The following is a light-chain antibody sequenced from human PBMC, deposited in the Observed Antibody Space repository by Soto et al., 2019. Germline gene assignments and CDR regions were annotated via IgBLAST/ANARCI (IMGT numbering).Light chain of an antibody. CDR3: HQYDSSPLT. V-gene: IGKV3-20*01. CDR1: QSVSSSY. J-gene: IGKJ4*01. Sequence: EIVLTQSPGTLSLSPGERATLSCRASQSVSSSYLAWYQQKPGQAPRLLIYGASSRATGTPDWFSGSGSGTDFTLTIRRLEPEDFAVYYCHQYDSSPLTFGGRTKVEIK. CDR2: GAS.